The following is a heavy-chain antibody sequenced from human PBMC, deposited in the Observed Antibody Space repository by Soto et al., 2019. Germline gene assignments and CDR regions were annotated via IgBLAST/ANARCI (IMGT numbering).Heavy chain of an antibody. V-gene: IGHV5-51*01. CDR2: IYPGDSDT. CDR1: GYSFTSYW. CDR3: ARHSVGGTARPPSYYRMDG. Sequence: GESLKISCKASGYSFTSYWIGWVLQIPWKGLEWMGIIYPGDSDTRYSPSFQGQVTISADKSISTAYLQWSSLKAPDTAMYYCARHSVGGTARPPSYYRMDGCGKGNTVTVDS. D-gene: IGHD2-21*02. J-gene: IGHJ6*04.